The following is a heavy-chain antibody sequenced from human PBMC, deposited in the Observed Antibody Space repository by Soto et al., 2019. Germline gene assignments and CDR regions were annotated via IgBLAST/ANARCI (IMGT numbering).Heavy chain of an antibody. V-gene: IGHV1-18*01. CDR3: ARARLWLRPLDI. D-gene: IGHD5-12*01. Sequence: QVQLVQSGAEVKKPGASVKVPCKTSGYTFASYGIIWVRQAPGQGLEWMGWISGKNGNTNYAQKFQGKVTMTTDTYTSTAYMELRSLRSDDTAIYYCARARLWLRPLDIWGQGTMVTVSS. CDR1: GYTFASYG. CDR2: ISGKNGNT. J-gene: IGHJ3*02.